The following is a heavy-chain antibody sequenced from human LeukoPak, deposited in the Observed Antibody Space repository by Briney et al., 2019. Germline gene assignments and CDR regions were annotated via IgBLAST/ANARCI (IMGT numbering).Heavy chain of an antibody. CDR2: ISDSGGST. V-gene: IGHV3-23*01. CDR3: AETKCWDYGDYVFDY. Sequence: GGSLRLSCAASGYTFSSYAMSWVRQAPGRGLEWVSAISDSGGSTYYADSVKGRFTISRDNSKNTLYMQMNRLRAEDTAVYYCAETKCWDYGDYVFDYWGQGTLVTVSS. J-gene: IGHJ4*02. D-gene: IGHD4-17*01. CDR1: GYTFSSYA.